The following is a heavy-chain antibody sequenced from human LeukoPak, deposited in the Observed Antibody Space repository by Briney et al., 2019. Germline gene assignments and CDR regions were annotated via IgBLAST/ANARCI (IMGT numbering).Heavy chain of an antibody. CDR2: ISGSGGST. J-gene: IGHJ4*02. CDR3: AKMGTTYDFWSGPFDY. D-gene: IGHD3-3*01. Sequence: PGGSLRLSCAASGFTFSSYAMSWVRQAPGKGLEWVSAISGSGGSTYYADSVKGRFTISRDNSKNTLYLQMNSLRAEDTAVYYCAKMGTTYDFWSGPFDYWGQGTLVTVSS. V-gene: IGHV3-23*01. CDR1: GFTFSSYA.